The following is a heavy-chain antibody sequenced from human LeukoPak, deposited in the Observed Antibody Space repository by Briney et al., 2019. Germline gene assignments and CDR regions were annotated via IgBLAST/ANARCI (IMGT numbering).Heavy chain of an antibody. D-gene: IGHD3-22*01. CDR1: GYTFTSYY. CDR3: ARGVDYYDSSGYPDLDY. J-gene: IGHJ4*02. V-gene: IGHV1-46*01. CDR2: INPSGGST. Sequence: GASVKVSCKASGYTFTSYYMHWVRQAPGQGLEWMGIINPSGGSTSYAQKFQGRVTMTRDTSTSTAYMELRSLRSDDTAVYYCARGVDYYDSSGYPDLDYWGQGTLVTVSS.